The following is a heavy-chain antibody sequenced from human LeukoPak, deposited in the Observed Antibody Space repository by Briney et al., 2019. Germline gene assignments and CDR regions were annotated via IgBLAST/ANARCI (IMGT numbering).Heavy chain of an antibody. CDR1: GFTFSSYW. D-gene: IGHD5/OR15-5a*01. CDR3: ASLSTSFGMDV. Sequence: PGGSLRLSCAASGFTFSSYWMSCVRQAPGKGLEGVANIKQDGSEKYYVDSVKGRFTISRDNAKNSLYLQMNSLRAEDTAVYYCASLSTSFGMDVWGQGTTVTVSS. CDR2: IKQDGSEK. J-gene: IGHJ6*02. V-gene: IGHV3-7*05.